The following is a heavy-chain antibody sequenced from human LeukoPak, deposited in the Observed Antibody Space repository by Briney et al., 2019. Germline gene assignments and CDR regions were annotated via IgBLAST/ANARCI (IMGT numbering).Heavy chain of an antibody. D-gene: IGHD6-13*01. J-gene: IGHJ4*02. CDR1: GYSFTSYY. CDR3: AGGSFESYSSSWYADY. Sequence: ALVKVSCKASGYSFTSYYMHWVRQAPGQGLEWMGWMNPNSGNTGYAQKFQGRVTMTRNTSISTAYMELSSLRSEDTAVYYCAGGSFESYSSSWYADYWGQGTLVTVSS. CDR2: MNPNSGNT. V-gene: IGHV1-8*01.